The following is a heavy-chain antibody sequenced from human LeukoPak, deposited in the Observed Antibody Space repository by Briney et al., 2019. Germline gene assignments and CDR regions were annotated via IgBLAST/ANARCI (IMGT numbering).Heavy chain of an antibody. D-gene: IGHD1-26*01. Sequence: ASVTVSCTASGYTFTSNGISWVRQAPGQGLEWMGWISAYNGNTNYAQKLQGRVTMTTDTSTSTAYMELRSLRSDDTAVYYCAREGDSGSLDGDGFDIWGQGTMVTVSS. CDR1: GYTFTSNG. CDR3: AREGDSGSLDGDGFDI. V-gene: IGHV1-18*01. J-gene: IGHJ3*02. CDR2: ISAYNGNT.